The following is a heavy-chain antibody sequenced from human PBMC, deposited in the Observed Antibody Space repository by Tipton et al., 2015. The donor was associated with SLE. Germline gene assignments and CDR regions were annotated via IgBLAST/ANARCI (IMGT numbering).Heavy chain of an antibody. Sequence: TLSLTCTVSGGSISTTGYFWNWIRQPAGKGLEWIGRGFAGGLTDSNPSLKSRFTMSLDTSKNHFSLKLNSVTAADTAVYYCAREEADNGSYYFGGQGTLVTVSS. D-gene: IGHD3-10*01. CDR3: AREEADNGSYYF. V-gene: IGHV4-61*02. CDR2: GFAGGLT. J-gene: IGHJ4*02. CDR1: GGSISTTGYF.